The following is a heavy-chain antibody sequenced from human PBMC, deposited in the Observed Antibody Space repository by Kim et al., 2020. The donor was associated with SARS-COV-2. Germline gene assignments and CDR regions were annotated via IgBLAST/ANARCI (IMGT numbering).Heavy chain of an antibody. CDR3: ARGVGRYCSGGSCFAAYYFDY. V-gene: IGHV4-34*01. CDR1: GGSFSGYY. D-gene: IGHD2-15*01. CDR2: INHSGST. Sequence: SETLSLTCAVYGGSFSGYYWSWIRQPPGKGLEWIGEINHSGSTNYNPSLKSRVTISVDTSKNQFSLKLSSVTAADTAVYYCARGVGRYCSGGSCFAAYYFDYWGQGTLVTVSS. J-gene: IGHJ4*02.